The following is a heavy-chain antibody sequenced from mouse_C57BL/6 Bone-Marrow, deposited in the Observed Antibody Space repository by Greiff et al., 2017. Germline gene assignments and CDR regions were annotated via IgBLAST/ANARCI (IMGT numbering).Heavy chain of an antibody. CDR2: IDPETGGT. V-gene: IGHV1-15*01. Sequence: QVQLKQSGAELVRPGASVTLSCKASGYTFTDYEMHWVKQTPVHGLEWIGAIDPETGGTAYNQKFKGKAILTADKSSSTAYMELRSLTSEDSAVYYCTRPYYNDLDYWGQGTTLTVSS. CDR3: TRPYYNDLDY. D-gene: IGHD2-12*01. J-gene: IGHJ2*01. CDR1: GYTFTDYE.